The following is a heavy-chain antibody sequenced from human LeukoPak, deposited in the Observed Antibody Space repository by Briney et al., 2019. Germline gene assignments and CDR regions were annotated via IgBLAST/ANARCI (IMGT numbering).Heavy chain of an antibody. J-gene: IGHJ5*02. CDR1: GGSFSGYY. V-gene: IGHV4-34*01. D-gene: IGHD3-10*01. CDR2: INHSGST. Sequence: SETLSLTCAVYGGSFSGYYWSWIRQPPGKGLEWIGEINHSGSTNYNPSLKSRVTISVDTSKNQISLKLSSVTAADTAVYYCARGPRYYGSGSGTWFDPWGQGTLVTVSS. CDR3: ARGPRYYGSGSGTWFDP.